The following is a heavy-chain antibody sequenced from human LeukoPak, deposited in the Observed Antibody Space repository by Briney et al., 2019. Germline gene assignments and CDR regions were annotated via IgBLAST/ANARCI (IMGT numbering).Heavy chain of an antibody. CDR2: IKQDESEE. D-gene: IGHD4-23*01. J-gene: IGHJ2*01. CDR1: GITFSIYR. Sequence: GRSLRLFCANVGITFSIYRMILLRLAAEKLMALVPNIKQDESEEYYVDSVKGRFTFSRDNAKNSFYLQMNSLRGEDTAVYYCARIGGVWYFDLWGRGTLVTVSS. V-gene: IGHV3-7*01. CDR3: ARIGGVWYFDL.